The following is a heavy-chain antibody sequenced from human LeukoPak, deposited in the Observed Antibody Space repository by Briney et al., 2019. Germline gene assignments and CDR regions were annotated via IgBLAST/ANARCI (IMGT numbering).Heavy chain of an antibody. CDR2: IWYDSTNK. Sequence: GRSLRLSCAASGFTFSTYAMHWVRQAPGKGLECVAVIWYDSTNKYYADSVRGRFTISRDNSKSTLYLQMSSLRAEDTAMYYCARDRLTTVTTFHFDYWGQGTLVTVSS. CDR1: GFTFSTYA. D-gene: IGHD4-17*01. V-gene: IGHV3-33*01. CDR3: ARDRLTTVTTFHFDY. J-gene: IGHJ4*02.